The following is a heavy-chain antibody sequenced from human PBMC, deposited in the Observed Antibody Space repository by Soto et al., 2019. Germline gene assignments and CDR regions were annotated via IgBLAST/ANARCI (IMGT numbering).Heavy chain of an antibody. J-gene: IGHJ4*02. D-gene: IGHD3-22*01. Sequence: SETLSLTCAVSGGSISSSNWWSWVRQPPGKGLEWIGEIYHSGSTNYNPSLKSRVTISVDKSKNQFSLKLSSVTAADTAVYYCARGDTYYYDSSGYYFDYWGQGTLVTVSS. CDR1: GGSISSSNW. V-gene: IGHV4-4*02. CDR2: IYHSGST. CDR3: ARGDTYYYDSSGYYFDY.